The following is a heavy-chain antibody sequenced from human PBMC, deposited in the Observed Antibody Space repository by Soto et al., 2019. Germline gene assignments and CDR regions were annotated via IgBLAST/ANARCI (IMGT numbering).Heavy chain of an antibody. CDR3: ARSSGWYNNWFDP. V-gene: IGHV4-39*01. D-gene: IGHD6-19*01. CDR2: IYYSGST. Sequence: SETLSLTCSVSGGSISSSSYYWGWIRQPPGKGLEWIGSIYYSGSTYYNPSLKSRVTISVDTSKNQFSLKLSSVTAADTAVYYCARSSGWYNNWFDPWGQGTQVTVSS. J-gene: IGHJ5*02. CDR1: GGSISSSSYY.